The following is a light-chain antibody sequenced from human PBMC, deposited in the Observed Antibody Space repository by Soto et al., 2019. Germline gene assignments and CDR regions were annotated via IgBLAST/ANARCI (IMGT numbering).Light chain of an antibody. CDR2: EVS. V-gene: IGLV2-14*01. Sequence: QSALTQPASVSGSPGQSITISCTGTSSDIGSYNYVSWYQHHPGKAPKLMIYEVSNRPSGVSDRFSGSRSGNTASLTISGLQAEDESDYYCISYTSSSTWVFGGGTKVTVL. J-gene: IGLJ3*02. CDR1: SSDIGSYNY. CDR3: ISYTSSSTWV.